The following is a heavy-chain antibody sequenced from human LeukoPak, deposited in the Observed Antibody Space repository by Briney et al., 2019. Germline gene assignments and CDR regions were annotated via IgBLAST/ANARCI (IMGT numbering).Heavy chain of an antibody. CDR1: GFTFSSYN. CDR2: ISSSSSYI. V-gene: IGHV3-21*04. D-gene: IGHD1-26*01. CDR3: AKDLGRYRNNYFDY. J-gene: IGHJ4*02. Sequence: GGSLRLSCAASGFTFSSYNMDWVRQAPGKGLEWVSFISSSSSYIYYSDSVKGRFTISRDNAMNSLYLQMNSLRAEDTAVYYCAKDLGRYRNNYFDYWGQGTLVTVSS.